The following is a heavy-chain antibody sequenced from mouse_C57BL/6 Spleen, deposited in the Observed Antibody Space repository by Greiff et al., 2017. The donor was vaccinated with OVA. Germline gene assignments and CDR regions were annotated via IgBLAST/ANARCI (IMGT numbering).Heavy chain of an antibody. D-gene: IGHD2-12*01. CDR1: GYTFTVYT. CDR3: ARHEERAYYTGYFDY. V-gene: IGHV1-62-2*01. CDR2: FYPGSGSI. Sequence: VQLQESGAELVKPGASVKLSCKASGYTFTVYTIHWVKQRSGQGLEWIGWFYPGSGSIKYNEKFKDKATLTADKSSSTVYMELSRLTSEDSAVYFCARHEERAYYTGYFDYWGQGTSLTVSS. J-gene: IGHJ2*03.